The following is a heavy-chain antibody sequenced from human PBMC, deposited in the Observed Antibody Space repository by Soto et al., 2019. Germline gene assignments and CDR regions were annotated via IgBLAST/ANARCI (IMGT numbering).Heavy chain of an antibody. D-gene: IGHD6-13*01. J-gene: IGHJ4*02. V-gene: IGHV1-8*01. Sequence: ASVKVSCKASGYTFTSYDINWVRQATGQGLEWMGWMNPNSGNTGYAQKFQGRVTMTRNTSISTAYMELSSLRSEDTAVYYCARFYSSSWLFDYWGQGTLVTVSS. CDR3: ARFYSSSWLFDY. CDR1: GYTFTSYD. CDR2: MNPNSGNT.